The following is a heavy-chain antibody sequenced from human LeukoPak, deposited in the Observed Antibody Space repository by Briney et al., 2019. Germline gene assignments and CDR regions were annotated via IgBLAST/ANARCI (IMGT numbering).Heavy chain of an antibody. J-gene: IGHJ4*02. CDR2: TNSGGTST. CDR1: GFPFSDFS. V-gene: IGHV3-23*01. Sequence: LSGGSLRLSCATSGFPFSDFSMSWVRQAPGEGLEWISTTNSGGTSTYYAESVKGRFTISRDNSKNTLYLQMSSLRVEDTAVYYCAKQSYARSLGEGGPGTLVSVSS. CDR3: AKQSYARSLGE. D-gene: IGHD2-8*01.